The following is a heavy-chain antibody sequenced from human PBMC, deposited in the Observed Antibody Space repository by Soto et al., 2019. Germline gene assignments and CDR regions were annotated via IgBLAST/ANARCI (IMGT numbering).Heavy chain of an antibody. CDR1: GFPFSIYS. D-gene: IGHD1-7*01. J-gene: IGHJ4*02. CDR2: ISSSSGNI. Sequence: GGPIRLSFAAPGFPFSIYSMNWVPQAPGKGVEWVLYISSSSGNIYYADSVKGRFTISRDNAKNSLYLQMNSLRDEDTAVYCCARVLYNWNYVFDYWGQGTLVTVSS. V-gene: IGHV3-48*02. CDR3: ARVLYNWNYVFDY.